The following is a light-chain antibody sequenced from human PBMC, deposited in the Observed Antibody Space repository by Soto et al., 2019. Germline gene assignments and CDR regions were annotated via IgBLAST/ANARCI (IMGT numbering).Light chain of an antibody. CDR3: QQYVTSSPRT. J-gene: IGKJ1*01. CDR2: GIS. Sequence: EIVLTQSPGTLSLSPGERATLSCRASHTISSSYLAWYQQKPGQAPRLLMYGISRRATGIPDRFSGSESGTDFTLTITSLEAEDFAVYYCQQYVTSSPRTFGQGTKVEIK. CDR1: HTISSSY. V-gene: IGKV3-20*01.